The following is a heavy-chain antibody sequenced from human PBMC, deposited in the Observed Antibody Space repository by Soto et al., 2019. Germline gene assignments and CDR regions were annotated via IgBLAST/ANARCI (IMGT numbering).Heavy chain of an antibody. CDR2: INPDNGNT. CDR3: ARGIATGQLDP. J-gene: IGHJ5*02. Sequence: GASVKVSCKASGYTFTRYTMNWVRQAPGQRREWMGWINPDNGNTKSSQKFQDRVIITRDTSASTAYMDLSSLRSEDTAVYYCARGIATGQLDPWGQGXLVTVSS. V-gene: IGHV1-3*01. D-gene: IGHD2-15*01. CDR1: GYTFTRYT.